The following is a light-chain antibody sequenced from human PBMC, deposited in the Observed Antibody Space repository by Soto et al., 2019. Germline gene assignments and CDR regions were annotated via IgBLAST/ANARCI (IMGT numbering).Light chain of an antibody. Sequence: DVQMTQSPSSLSAFVGDRVTITCRASQRIGNYLDWYQQHPGKAPKLLIYVASSLQSGVPSRFSGSGSGTDFTLTISSLQPEDFATYYCHQTFSSPRTFGQGTKVELK. CDR3: HQTFSSPRT. J-gene: IGKJ1*01. CDR2: VAS. CDR1: QRIGNY. V-gene: IGKV1-39*01.